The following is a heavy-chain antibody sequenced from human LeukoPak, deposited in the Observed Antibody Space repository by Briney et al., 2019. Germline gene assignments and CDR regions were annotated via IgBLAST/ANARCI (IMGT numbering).Heavy chain of an antibody. CDR2: IYSGGST. V-gene: IGHV3-53*01. J-gene: IGHJ4*02. CDR1: GFTVSSNY. D-gene: IGHD4-17*01. Sequence: PGGSLRLSCAASGFTVSSNYMSWVRQAPGKGLEWVSVIYSGGSTYYADSVKGRFTISRDNSKNTLYLQMNSLRAEDTAVYYCARGRDPVTLDNWGQGTLVTVSS. CDR3: ARGRDPVTLDN.